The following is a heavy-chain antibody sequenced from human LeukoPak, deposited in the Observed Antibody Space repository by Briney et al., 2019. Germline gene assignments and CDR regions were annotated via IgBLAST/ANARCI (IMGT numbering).Heavy chain of an antibody. CDR2: ISSSGSTI. J-gene: IGHJ6*02. D-gene: IGHD2-2*01. Sequence: GGSLRLSCAASGFTFSDYYMSWIRQAPGKGLEWVSYISSSGSTIYYADSVKGRFTISRDNAKNSLYLQMNSLRAEDTAVYYCARDAQIGDIVVVPALMDVWGQGTTVTVSS. CDR1: GFTFSDYY. CDR3: ARDAQIGDIVVVPALMDV. V-gene: IGHV3-11*01.